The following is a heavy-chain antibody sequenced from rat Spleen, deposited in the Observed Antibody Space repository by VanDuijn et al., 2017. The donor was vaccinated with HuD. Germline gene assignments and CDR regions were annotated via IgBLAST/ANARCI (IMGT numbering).Heavy chain of an antibody. J-gene: IGHJ2*01. CDR2: IIYDGTNT. Sequence: EVQLVESGGGLVQPGRSLKLSCAASGFTFSDYTMAWVRQAPKKGLEWVAAIIYDGTNTYYRDSVKGRFTISRDNAKSTLYLQMDSLRSEDTATYYCARRHYGYTDYFDYWGQGVMVTVSS. CDR3: ARRHYGYTDYFDY. CDR1: GFTFSDYT. D-gene: IGHD1-11*01. V-gene: IGHV5-17*01.